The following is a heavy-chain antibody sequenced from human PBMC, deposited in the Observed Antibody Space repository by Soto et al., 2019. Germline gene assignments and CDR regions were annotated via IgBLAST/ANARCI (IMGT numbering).Heavy chain of an antibody. D-gene: IGHD4-4*01. CDR3: ARDLKPSTAVTLVVDC. Sequence: QVQLVESGGGVVQPGRSLRLSCAASGFTFSSYGMHWVRQAPGKGLEWVAVISYDGSNKYYADSVKGRFTISRDNAKNSLYLQMNSLRAEDTAVYYCARDLKPSTAVTLVVDCWGQGTLVTVSS. V-gene: IGHV3-30*03. J-gene: IGHJ4*02. CDR2: ISYDGSNK. CDR1: GFTFSSYG.